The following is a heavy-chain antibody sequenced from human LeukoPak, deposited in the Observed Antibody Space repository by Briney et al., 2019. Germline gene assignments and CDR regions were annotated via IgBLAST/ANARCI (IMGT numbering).Heavy chain of an antibody. Sequence: PSETLSLTCTVSGGSISSGGYYWSWIRQHPGKGLEWIGYIYYSGSTYYNPSLKSRVTISVDTSKNQFSLKLSSVTAADTAVYYCARGETIFGVVYGMDVWGQGTTVTVSS. CDR1: GGSISSGGYY. D-gene: IGHD3-3*01. CDR3: ARGETIFGVVYGMDV. CDR2: IYYSGST. J-gene: IGHJ6*02. V-gene: IGHV4-31*03.